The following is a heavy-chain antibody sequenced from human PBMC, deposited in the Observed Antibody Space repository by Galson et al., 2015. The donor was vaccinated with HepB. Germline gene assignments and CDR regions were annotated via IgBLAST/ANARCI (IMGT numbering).Heavy chain of an antibody. V-gene: IGHV3-33*01. Sequence: SLRLSCAASGFTFSSYGMHWVRQAPGKGLEWVAVVWYDGSNKYYADSVKGRFTISRDNSKNTLYLQMNSLRAEDTAVYYCVRGPDIVATIIFYYYGMDVWGQGTTVTVSS. CDR3: VRGPDIVATIIFYYYGMDV. D-gene: IGHD5-12*01. J-gene: IGHJ6*02. CDR1: GFTFSSYG. CDR2: VWYDGSNK.